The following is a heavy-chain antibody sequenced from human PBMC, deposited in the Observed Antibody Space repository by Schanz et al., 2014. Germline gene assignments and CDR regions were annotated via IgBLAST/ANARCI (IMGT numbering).Heavy chain of an antibody. CDR3: VSSGSYSSYAF. D-gene: IGHD3-10*01. Sequence: EVQLVESGGGLVQPGGSLRLSCAASGFSFSSYAMGWVRQAPGKGLEWVSYIGNGGVTIYYADSVKGRFTISRDNAKNSLYLQMNSLRAEDTAVYHCVSSGSYSSYAFWGQGTLVTVSS. V-gene: IGHV3-48*01. CDR2: IGNGGVTI. CDR1: GFSFSSYA. J-gene: IGHJ4*02.